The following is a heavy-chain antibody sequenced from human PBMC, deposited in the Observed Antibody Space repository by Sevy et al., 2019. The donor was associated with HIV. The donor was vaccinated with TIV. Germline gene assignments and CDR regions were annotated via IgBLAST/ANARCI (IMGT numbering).Heavy chain of an antibody. D-gene: IGHD3-22*01. CDR2: IYYSGST. V-gene: IGHV4-39*01. CDR1: GGSISTSSYY. J-gene: IGHJ6*02. CDR3: ARSDSYSYYGMDV. Sequence: SETLSLICTVSGGSISTSSYYWAWIRQPPGKGLEWIGSIYYSGSTYYNPSLKSLVTISVDRSKNQFSLNLRSVTAADKAAYYCARSDSYSYYGMDVWGQGTTVTVSS.